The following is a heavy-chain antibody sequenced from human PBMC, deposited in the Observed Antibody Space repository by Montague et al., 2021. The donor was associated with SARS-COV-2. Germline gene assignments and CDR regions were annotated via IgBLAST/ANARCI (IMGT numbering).Heavy chain of an antibody. V-gene: IGHV4/OR15-8*02. Sequence: SETLSLTCVVSGGSISSPNWWNWVRQPPGKGLEWIGEIYYTGNTNYNPSLKSRVTIFIDKSKNHFSLQLSSVTAADTAVYYCARGGTYHYGMDVWGQGTTVAVSS. J-gene: IGHJ6*02. CDR1: GGSISSPNW. D-gene: IGHD3-16*01. CDR3: ARGGTYHYGMDV. CDR2: IYYTGNT.